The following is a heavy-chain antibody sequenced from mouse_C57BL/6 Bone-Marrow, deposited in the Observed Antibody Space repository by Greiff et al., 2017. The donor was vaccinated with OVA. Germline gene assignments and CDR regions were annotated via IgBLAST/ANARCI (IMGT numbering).Heavy chain of an antibody. J-gene: IGHJ2*01. V-gene: IGHV1-5*01. D-gene: IGHD1-1*01. CDR1: GYTFTSYW. CDR3: TRTYYGSYYFDY. CDR2: IYPGNSDT. Sequence: EVQLQQSGTVLARPGASVKMSCKTSGYTFTSYWMHWVKQRPGQGLEWIGAIYPGNSDTSYNQKFKGKTKLTAVTSASTAYMELSSLTNEDSAVYYCTRTYYGSYYFDYWGQGTTLTVSS.